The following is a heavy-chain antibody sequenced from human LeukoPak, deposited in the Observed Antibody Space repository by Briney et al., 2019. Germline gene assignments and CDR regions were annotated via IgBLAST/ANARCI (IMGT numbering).Heavy chain of an antibody. Sequence: ASVKVSCKASGYTFTDYYMHWVRQAPGQGLEWMGWINPNSGGTNYAQQFQGRVTMTRDTSISTAYMELSNLRSDDTAVYYCARGIATAGGRWFDPWGQGTLVTVSS. CDR2: INPNSGGT. CDR3: ARGIATAGGRWFDP. D-gene: IGHD6-13*01. J-gene: IGHJ5*02. CDR1: GYTFTDYY. V-gene: IGHV1-2*02.